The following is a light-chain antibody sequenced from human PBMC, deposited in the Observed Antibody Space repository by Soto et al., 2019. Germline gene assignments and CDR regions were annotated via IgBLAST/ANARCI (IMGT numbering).Light chain of an antibody. CDR2: AAS. CDR3: QQLNSYPIAT. V-gene: IGKV1-9*01. J-gene: IGKJ4*01. Sequence: DIQWTQSPSFLSASVGDRVTITCRASQDISNFLAWYQQKPGKARKLLIYAASTLQSGVPSRFSGSGSGREFTLTISSLQPEDFATYHCQQLNSYPIATFGGGTKVDIK. CDR1: QDISNF.